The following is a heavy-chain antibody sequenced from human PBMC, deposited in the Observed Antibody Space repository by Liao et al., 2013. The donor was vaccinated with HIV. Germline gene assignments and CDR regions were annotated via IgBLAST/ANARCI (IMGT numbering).Heavy chain of an antibody. D-gene: IGHD5-12*01. J-gene: IGHJ4*02. CDR2: IYASGST. CDR3: ARDGEATIWGGLDY. CDR1: GGSISSYY. Sequence: QVQLQESGPGLVKPSQTLSLTCTVSGGSISSYYWSWIRQPPGKGLEWIGYIYASGSTNYNPSLKSRLTISVDTSKNQFSLKLSSVTAADTAVYYCARDGEATIWGGLDYWGQGTLVTVSS. V-gene: IGHV4-4*08.